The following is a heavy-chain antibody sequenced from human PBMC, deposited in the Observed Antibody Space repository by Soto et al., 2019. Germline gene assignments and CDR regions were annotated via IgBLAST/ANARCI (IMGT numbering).Heavy chain of an antibody. CDR2: ISTAVGAT. Sequence: GGSLRLSCAVSGITFSNHAMSWVRQAPGKGLEWVSAISTAVGATYYADSVKGRFTISRDDSNNTLFLQMNSLRAEDTAVYYCAKDRTAAARKFDYWGQGTLVTVSS. CDR1: GITFSNHA. CDR3: AKDRTAAARKFDY. V-gene: IGHV3-23*01. J-gene: IGHJ4*02. D-gene: IGHD6-13*01.